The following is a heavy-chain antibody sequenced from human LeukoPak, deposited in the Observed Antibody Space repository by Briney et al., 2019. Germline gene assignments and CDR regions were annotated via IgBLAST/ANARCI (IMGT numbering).Heavy chain of an antibody. CDR2: ISSSSSYI. Sequence: GGSLRLSCAASGFTFSSYSMNWVRQAPGKGLEWVSSISSSSSYIYYADSVKGRFTISRDNAKNSLYLQMNSLRAEDTAVYYCARVGYGSGSYHYFDYWGQGTLVTVSS. CDR1: GFTFSSYS. CDR3: ARVGYGSGSYHYFDY. D-gene: IGHD3-10*01. J-gene: IGHJ4*02. V-gene: IGHV3-21*01.